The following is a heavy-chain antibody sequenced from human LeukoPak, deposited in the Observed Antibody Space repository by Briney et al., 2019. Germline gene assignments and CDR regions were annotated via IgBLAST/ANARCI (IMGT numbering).Heavy chain of an antibody. J-gene: IGHJ4*02. CDR2: IKQDGSEK. V-gene: IGHV3-7*01. CDR1: GFTFSSYW. Sequence: PGGSLRLSCAAFGFTFSSYWMSWVRQAPGKGLEWVANIKQDGSEKYYVDSVKGRFTISRDNAKNSLYLQMNSLRAEDTAVYYCARIQLWRPYFDYWGQGTLVTVSS. D-gene: IGHD5-18*01. CDR3: ARIQLWRPYFDY.